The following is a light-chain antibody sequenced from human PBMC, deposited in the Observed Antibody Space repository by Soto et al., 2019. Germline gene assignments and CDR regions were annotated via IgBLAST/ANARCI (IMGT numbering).Light chain of an antibody. J-gene: IGLJ1*01. CDR3: SSFTTSSTYV. CDR2: EVS. CDR1: SSDVGAYNY. V-gene: IGLV2-14*01. Sequence: QSALTQPASVSGSPGQSITISCTRTSSDVGAYNYVSWYQQHPDKAPKLIIYEVSSRPSGVSNRFSGSQSGNTASLTISGLQAEDEADYYCSSFTTSSTYVFGIGTKLTVL.